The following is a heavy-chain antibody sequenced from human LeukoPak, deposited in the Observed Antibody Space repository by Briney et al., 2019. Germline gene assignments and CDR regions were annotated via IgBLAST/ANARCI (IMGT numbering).Heavy chain of an antibody. CDR3: AKDIQLSS. V-gene: IGHV3-23*01. CDR1: VVTSSSAA. J-gene: IGHJ3*01. D-gene: IGHD5-24*01. CDR2: IGSSGGSK. Sequence: GGSLRLSSAASVVTSSSAAMTSVRAAPGKGLEWVSLIGSSGGSKYYADSVKGRFTISRDNSMNTLSLQMNSLRVETTAIYYCAKDIQLSSWGLGTMVTVSS.